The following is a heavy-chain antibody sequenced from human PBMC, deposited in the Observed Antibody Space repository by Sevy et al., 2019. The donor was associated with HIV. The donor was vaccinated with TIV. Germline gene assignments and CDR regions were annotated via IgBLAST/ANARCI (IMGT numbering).Heavy chain of an antibody. CDR1: GGTFSSYA. CDR2: IIPIFGTA. CDR3: ASRPRGSYYYYYMDV. V-gene: IGHV1-69*13. Sequence: ASLNVSCKASGGTFSSYAISWVRQAPGQGLEWMGRIIPIFGTANYAQKFQGRVTVTADESTSTAYMGLSSLRSEDTAVYYCASRPRGSYYYYYMDVWGKGTTVTVSS. D-gene: IGHD3-10*01. J-gene: IGHJ6*03.